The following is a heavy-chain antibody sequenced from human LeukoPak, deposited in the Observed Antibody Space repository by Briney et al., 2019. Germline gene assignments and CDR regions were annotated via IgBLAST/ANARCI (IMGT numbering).Heavy chain of an antibody. CDR2: IKPDGSAQ. CDR1: GFTFSNSW. D-gene: IGHD3-9*01. V-gene: IGHV3-7*01. J-gene: IGHJ6*02. CDR3: TRDLMDYDVSTGLHHYYMDV. Sequence: PGGSLRLSCAASGFTFSNSWMSWVRQAPGKGLEWVATIKPDGSAQYYADSVRGRFTISRDNAKNTLYLQMNTLRVEDTAVYYCTRDLMDYDVSTGLHHYYMDVWGQGTTVTVSS.